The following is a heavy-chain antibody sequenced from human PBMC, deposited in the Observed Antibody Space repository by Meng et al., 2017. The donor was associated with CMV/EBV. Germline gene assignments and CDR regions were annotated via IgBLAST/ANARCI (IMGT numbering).Heavy chain of an antibody. D-gene: IGHD6-13*01. V-gene: IGHV1-69*05. CDR2: IIPIFGKA. J-gene: IGHJ5*02. CDR1: GGTFSSYA. CDR3: ARHQGQLVEGDWFDP. Sequence: SVKVSCKASGGTFSSYAISWVRQAPGQGLEWMGGIIPIFGKANYAQKFQGRVTITTDESTSTAYMELSSLRSEETAVYYCARHQGQLVEGDWFDPWGQGTLVTVSS.